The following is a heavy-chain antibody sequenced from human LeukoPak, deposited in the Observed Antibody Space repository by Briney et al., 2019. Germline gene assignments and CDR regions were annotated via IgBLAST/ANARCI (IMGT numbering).Heavy chain of an antibody. D-gene: IGHD3-22*01. CDR3: ARDYYDSSGYDAFDI. CDR1: GYTFTGYY. V-gene: IGHV1-2*02. CDR2: INPNSGGT. J-gene: IGHJ3*02. Sequence: EASVRVSCKASGYTFTGYYMYWVRQAPGQGLEWMGWINPNSGGTNYAQKFQGRVTMTRDTSINTAYMELSRLRSDDTAVYYCARDYYDSSGYDAFDIWGQGTMVTVSS.